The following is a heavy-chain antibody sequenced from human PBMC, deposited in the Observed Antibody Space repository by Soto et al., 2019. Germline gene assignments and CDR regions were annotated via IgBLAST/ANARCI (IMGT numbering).Heavy chain of an antibody. Sequence: QVHLQQWGAGLLRPSETLSLTCAVYGESLSAYYWTWIRQPPGKVLEWIGEINQSGSTNYNPSLKSRVTMSADTSKKHFSLKVTSVTAADTAVYYCARGTVYVPFLFPCLDVWGQGTTVTVSS. V-gene: IGHV4-34*01. D-gene: IGHD3-10*02. CDR3: ARGTVYVPFLFPCLDV. CDR2: INQSGST. CDR1: GESLSAYY. J-gene: IGHJ6*02.